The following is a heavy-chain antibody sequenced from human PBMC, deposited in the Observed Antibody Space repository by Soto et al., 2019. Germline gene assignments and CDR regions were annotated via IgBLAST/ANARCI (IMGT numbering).Heavy chain of an antibody. V-gene: IGHV3-74*01. J-gene: IGHJ4*02. CDR1: GFTFSSCW. CDR2: ISSDGSST. Sequence: EVQLVESGGGLVQPGGSLRLSCAASGFTFSSCWMHWVRQAPGKGLVWVSHISSDGSSTNYADSVKGRFTISSDDAKNTLYWQMNNLRPEDTAVDYCASVYSSAWARDYGGQGTLVTVSA. D-gene: IGHD6-19*01. CDR3: ASVYSSAWARDY.